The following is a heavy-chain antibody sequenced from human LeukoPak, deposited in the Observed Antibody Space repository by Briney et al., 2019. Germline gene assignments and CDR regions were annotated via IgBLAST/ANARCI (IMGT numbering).Heavy chain of an antibody. CDR2: ISGSGGST. Sequence: PGGSLRLSCAASGFTFSSYAMSWVRQAPGKGLEWVPAISGSGGSTYYADSVKGRFTISRDNSKNTLYLQMNSLRAEDTAVYYCAIDHWLSVELNVDYWGQGTLVTVFS. CDR3: AIDHWLSVELNVDY. CDR1: GFTFSSYA. V-gene: IGHV3-23*01. J-gene: IGHJ4*02. D-gene: IGHD1-7*01.